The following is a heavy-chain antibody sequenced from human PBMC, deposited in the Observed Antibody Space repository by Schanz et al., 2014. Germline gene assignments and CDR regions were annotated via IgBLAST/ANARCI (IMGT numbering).Heavy chain of an antibody. CDR2: MYYSGST. J-gene: IGHJ6*02. Sequence: QLQLQESGPGLVKPSETLSLTCTVSGGSISSSSYYWGWIRQPPGKGLEWIGNMYYSGSTYYNPSLKSRATISVDTSKNQFSLRLTSVTAADTAVYYCYGMDVWGQGTTVTVSS. CDR3: YGMDV. V-gene: IGHV4-39*03. CDR1: GGSISSSSYY.